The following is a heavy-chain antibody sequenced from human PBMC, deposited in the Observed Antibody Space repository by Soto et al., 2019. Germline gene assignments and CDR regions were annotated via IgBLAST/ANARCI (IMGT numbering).Heavy chain of an antibody. Sequence: SGPTLVNPTQTLTLTCTFSGFSLSTSGVGVGWIRQPPGKALEWLALIYWNDDKRYSPSLKSRLTITKDASKNQVVLTMTNMDPVDTATYYCAHRIGDGYNPTDKYYFDYWGQGTLVTSPQ. D-gene: IGHD5-12*01. J-gene: IGHJ4*02. V-gene: IGHV2-5*01. CDR2: IYWNDDK. CDR1: GFSLSTSGVG. CDR3: AHRIGDGYNPTDKYYFDY.